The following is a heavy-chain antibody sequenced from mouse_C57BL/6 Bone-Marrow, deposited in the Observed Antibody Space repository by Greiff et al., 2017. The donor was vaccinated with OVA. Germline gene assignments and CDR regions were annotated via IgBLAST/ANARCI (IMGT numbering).Heavy chain of an antibody. V-gene: IGHV1-53*01. Sequence: QVHVKQPGTELVKPGASVKLSCKASGYTFTSYWMHWVKQRPGQGLEWIGNINPSNGGTNYNEKFKSKATLTVDKSSSTAYMQLSSLTSEDSAVYYCARRGLGLPIDYWGQGTTLTVSS. D-gene: IGHD4-1*01. CDR3: ARRGLGLPIDY. CDR2: INPSNGGT. CDR1: GYTFTSYW. J-gene: IGHJ2*01.